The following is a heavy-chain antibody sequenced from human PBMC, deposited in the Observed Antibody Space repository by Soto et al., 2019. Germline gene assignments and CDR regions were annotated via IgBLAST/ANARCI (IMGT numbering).Heavy chain of an antibody. CDR2: IIPVFGRP. J-gene: IGHJ1*01. V-gene: IGHV1-69*13. CDR1: GGSFSSFG. Sequence: SVKVSCKASGGSFSSFGISWVRQAPGQGLEWMGGIIPVFGRPNYAQRFRGRLTITADESTNTVYLELIDLRSEDTAVYYCAREVSGYNLWGHVTPVPVPS. D-gene: IGHD5-12*01. CDR3: AREVSGYNL.